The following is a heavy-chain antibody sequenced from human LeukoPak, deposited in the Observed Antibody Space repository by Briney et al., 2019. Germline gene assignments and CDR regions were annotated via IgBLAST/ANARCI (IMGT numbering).Heavy chain of an antibody. V-gene: IGHV4-39*01. J-gene: IGHJ4*02. CDR2: IYNSGST. CDR3: ARRGYNSGWYYFDS. Sequence: SETLSLTCTVSGGSISSRSYYWGWIRQPPGKGLEWIGSIYNSGSTYNNPSLKSRVTISVDTSKNQFSLKVNSVTAADTAVYYCARRGYNSGWYYFDSWGQGTLVTVSS. CDR1: GGSISSRSYY. D-gene: IGHD6-19*01.